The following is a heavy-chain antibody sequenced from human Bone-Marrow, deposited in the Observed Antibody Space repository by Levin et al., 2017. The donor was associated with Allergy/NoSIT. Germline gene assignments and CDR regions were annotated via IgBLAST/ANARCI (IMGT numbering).Heavy chain of an antibody. CDR2: ISSSDAST. CDR3: ARDSRCSGGTCYWGGMDV. D-gene: IGHD2-15*01. J-gene: IGHJ6*02. V-gene: IGHV3-11*01. CDR1: GFTFSDYY. Sequence: PGGSLRLSCAASGFTFSDYYMTWIRQAPGKGLEWVSHISSSDASTYYADSVKGRFTISRDNAKNSLYLQMNSLRAEDTAVYYCARDSRCSGGTCYWGGMDVWGQGTTVTVSS.